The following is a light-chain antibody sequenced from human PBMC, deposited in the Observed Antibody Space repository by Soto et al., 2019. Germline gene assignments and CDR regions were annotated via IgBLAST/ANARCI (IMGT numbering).Light chain of an antibody. CDR1: SGSVSSGHY. Sequence: QAVVTQEPPFSVSPGGTVTLTCGLSSGSVSSGHYPSWYQQTPGQAPRTLIYSTNTRSSGVPDRFSGSILGSKAALTITGAQADDESDYYCVLYMGRGIWVFGGGTKLTVL. J-gene: IGLJ3*02. V-gene: IGLV8-61*01. CDR2: STN. CDR3: VLYMGRGIWV.